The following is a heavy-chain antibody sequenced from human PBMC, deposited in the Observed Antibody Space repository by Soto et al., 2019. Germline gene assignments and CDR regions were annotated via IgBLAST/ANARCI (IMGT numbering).Heavy chain of an antibody. CDR3: ARHVPAAGYYYGMDV. Sequence: QVQLVQSGAEVKKPGSSVKVSCKASGGTFSSYAISWVRQAPGQGPEWMGGIIPIFGTANYAQKFQGRVTITADESTSTAYMDLRSLRSEDTAVYYCARHVPAAGYYYGMDVWGQGTTVTVSS. CDR1: GGTFSSYA. V-gene: IGHV1-69*12. J-gene: IGHJ6*02. D-gene: IGHD2-2*01. CDR2: IIPIFGTA.